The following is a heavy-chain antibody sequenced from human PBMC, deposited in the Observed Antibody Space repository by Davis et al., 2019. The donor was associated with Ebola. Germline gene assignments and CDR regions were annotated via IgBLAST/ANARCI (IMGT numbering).Heavy chain of an antibody. CDR2: IYYSGST. CDR1: GGSISSSSYY. V-gene: IGHV4-39*02. J-gene: IGHJ6*02. Sequence: SETLSLTCTVSGGSISSSSYYWGWIRQPPGKGLEWIGSIYYSGSTYYNPSLKSRVTISVDTSKNQFSLKLSSVTAADTAVYYCARELVVVVPALIQKYYYYGMDVWGQGTTVTVSS. D-gene: IGHD2-2*01. CDR3: ARELVVVVPALIQKYYYYGMDV.